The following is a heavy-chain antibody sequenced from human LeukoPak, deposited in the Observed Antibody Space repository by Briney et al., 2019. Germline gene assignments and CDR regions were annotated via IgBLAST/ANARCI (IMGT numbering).Heavy chain of an antibody. J-gene: IGHJ4*02. CDR3: ARRADSWSFDY. V-gene: IGHV1-69*06. D-gene: IGHD6-13*01. CDR1: GGTFSSYA. Sequence: GASVKVSCKASGGTFSSYAISWVRQAPGQGLEWMGGIIPIFGTANYAQKFQGRVTITADKSTSTAYMELSSLRSEDTAVYYCARRADSWSFDYWGQGTLVTVSS. CDR2: IIPIFGTA.